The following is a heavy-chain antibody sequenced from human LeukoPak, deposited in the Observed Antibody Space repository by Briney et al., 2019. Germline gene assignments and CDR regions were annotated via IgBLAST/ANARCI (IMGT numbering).Heavy chain of an antibody. CDR2: IRYDGSNK. CDR1: GFNFNYYG. CDR3: AKEDTAMGPHDY. V-gene: IGHV3-30*02. J-gene: IGHJ4*02. D-gene: IGHD5-18*01. Sequence: GGSLRLSCAASGFNFNYYGMHWVRQAPGKGLEWVAFIRYDGSNKYYADSVKGRFTISRDNSENTLYMQMNSLRVEDTAVYYCAKEDTAMGPHDYWGQGTLVTVSS.